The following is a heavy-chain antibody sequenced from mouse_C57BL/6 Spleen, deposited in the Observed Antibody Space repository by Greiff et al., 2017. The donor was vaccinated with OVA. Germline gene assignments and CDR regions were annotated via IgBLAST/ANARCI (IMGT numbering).Heavy chain of an antibody. J-gene: IGHJ2*01. D-gene: IGHD1-1*01. Sequence: QVQLQQSGAELAKPGASVKLSCKASGYTFTSYWMHWVKQRPGQGLEWIGYINPSSGYTKYNQKFKDKATSTADKSSSTAYMQLSSLTYEDSAVYYCAREQGSSYPSFDYWGQGTTLTVSS. CDR1: GYTFTSYW. CDR2: INPSSGYT. V-gene: IGHV1-7*01. CDR3: AREQGSSYPSFDY.